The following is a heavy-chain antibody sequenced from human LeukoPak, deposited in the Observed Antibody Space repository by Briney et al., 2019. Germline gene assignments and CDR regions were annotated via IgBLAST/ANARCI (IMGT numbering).Heavy chain of an antibody. Sequence: GGSLRLSCAASGFTFSSYAISWVRQAPGQGLEWMGGIIPIFGTANYAQKFQGRVTITADESTSTAYMELSSLRSEDTAVYYCIVGATTGDYWGQGTLVTVSS. D-gene: IGHD1-26*01. CDR2: IIPIFGTA. V-gene: IGHV1-69*01. J-gene: IGHJ4*02. CDR3: IVGATTGDY. CDR1: GFTFSSYA.